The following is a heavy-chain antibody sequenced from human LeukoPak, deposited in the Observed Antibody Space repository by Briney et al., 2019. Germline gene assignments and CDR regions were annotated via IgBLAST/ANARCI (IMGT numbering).Heavy chain of an antibody. D-gene: IGHD2-21*01. Sequence: GGCLRLSCAASGFTFSSYWMSWVRQAPGKGLEWVANIKQDGSEKYYVDSVKGRFTISRDNAKNSLYLQMNSLRAEDTAVYYCARAAIESYYYYYGMDVWGQGTTVTVSS. J-gene: IGHJ6*02. CDR3: ARAAIESYYYYYGMDV. CDR1: GFTFSSYW. V-gene: IGHV3-7*01. CDR2: IKQDGSEK.